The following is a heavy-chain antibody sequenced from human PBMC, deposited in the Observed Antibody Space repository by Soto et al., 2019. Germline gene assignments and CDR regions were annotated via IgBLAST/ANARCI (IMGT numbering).Heavy chain of an antibody. Sequence: PSVKVSCKASGYTFTSYYMHWVRQAPGQGLEWMGIINPSGGSTSYAQKFQGRVTMTRDTSTSTVYMELSSLRSEDTAVYYCAGYSSGWYGMDVWGQGTTVTVSS. CDR3: AGYSSGWYGMDV. CDR1: GYTFTSYY. CDR2: INPSGGST. V-gene: IGHV1-46*01. D-gene: IGHD6-19*01. J-gene: IGHJ6*02.